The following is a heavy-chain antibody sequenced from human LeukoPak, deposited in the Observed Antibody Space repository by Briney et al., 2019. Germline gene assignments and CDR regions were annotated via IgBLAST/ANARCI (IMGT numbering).Heavy chain of an antibody. CDR1: GGSFSGYY. J-gene: IGHJ6*03. V-gene: IGHV4-34*01. CDR3: ARPSGRYYYYMDV. Sequence: PSETLSLTCAVYGGSFSGYYWSWIRQPPGKGLEWLGEINRSGSTNYSPSLKSRVTISVDTSKNQFSLKLTSVTAADTAVYYCARPSGRYYYYMDVWGKGTTVTVSS. CDR2: INRSGST.